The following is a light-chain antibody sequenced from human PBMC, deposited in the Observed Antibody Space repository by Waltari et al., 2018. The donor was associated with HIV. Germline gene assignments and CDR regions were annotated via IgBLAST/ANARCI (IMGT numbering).Light chain of an antibody. J-gene: IGLJ1*01. V-gene: IGLV1-40*01. CDR3: QSYDASLGGWV. Sequence: QSVLTQPPSVSGAPGQRVTISCTGSSSNIGAPYDVHWYHQLPGTAPKLRLYANHNRPSGVPDRFSGAKSGTSASLAITGLQTEDEADYYCQSYDASLGGWVFGTGTKVTVL. CDR1: SSNIGAPYD. CDR2: ANH.